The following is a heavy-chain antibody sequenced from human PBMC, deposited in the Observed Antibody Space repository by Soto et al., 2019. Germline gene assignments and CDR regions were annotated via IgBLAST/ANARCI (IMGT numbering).Heavy chain of an antibody. CDR1: GFTFSSYA. CDR2: ISYDGSNK. V-gene: IGHV3-30-3*01. Sequence: GGSLRLSCAASGFTFSSYAMHWVRQAPGKGLEWVAVISYDGSNKYYADSVKGRFTISRDNSKNTLYLQMNSLRAEDTAVYYCASSPGDFWSGYYSPMDVWGQGTTVTVSS. CDR3: ASSPGDFWSGYYSPMDV. D-gene: IGHD3-3*01. J-gene: IGHJ6*02.